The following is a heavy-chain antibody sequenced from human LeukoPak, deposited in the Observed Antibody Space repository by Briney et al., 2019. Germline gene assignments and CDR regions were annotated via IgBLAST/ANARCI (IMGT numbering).Heavy chain of an antibody. CDR1: GFTFDDYA. CDR3: AKGYDDSSPFFDY. V-gene: IGHV3-9*01. CDR2: ISWNSGSI. D-gene: IGHD3-22*01. J-gene: IGHJ4*02. Sequence: PGRSLRLSCAASGFTFDDYAMHWVRQAPGKGLEWVSGISWNSGSIGYADSVKGRFTISRDNAKNSLYLQMNSLRAEDTALYYCAKGYDDSSPFFDYWGQGTLVTASS.